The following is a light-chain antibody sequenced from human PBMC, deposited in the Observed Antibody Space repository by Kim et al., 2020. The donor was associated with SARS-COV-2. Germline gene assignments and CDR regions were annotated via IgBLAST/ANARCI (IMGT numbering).Light chain of an antibody. CDR2: EVN. CDR1: SSDVGSYNL. Sequence: QSALTQPASVSESPGQSITISCTGTSSDVGSYNLVSWYQQHPVKAPKLIIYEVNKRPSGVSDRFSGSKSGNTASLTISGLQAEDEADYFCCSYAGRSFIFCGGTQLTVL. CDR3: CSYAGRSFI. J-gene: IGLJ2*01. V-gene: IGLV2-23*02.